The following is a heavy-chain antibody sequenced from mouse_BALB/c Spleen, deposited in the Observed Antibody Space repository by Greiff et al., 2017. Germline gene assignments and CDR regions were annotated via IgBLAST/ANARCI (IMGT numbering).Heavy chain of an antibody. CDR2: ISDGGSYT. CDR3: ARDKDYYFDY. D-gene: IGHD1-3*01. CDR1: GFTFSDYY. Sequence: EVQRVESGGGLVKPGGSLKLSCAASGFTFSDYYMYWVRQTPEKRLEWVATISDGGSYTYYPDSVKGRFTISRDNAKNNLYLQMSSLKSEDTAMYYCARDKDYYFDYWGQGTTLTDSS. J-gene: IGHJ2*01. V-gene: IGHV5-4*02.